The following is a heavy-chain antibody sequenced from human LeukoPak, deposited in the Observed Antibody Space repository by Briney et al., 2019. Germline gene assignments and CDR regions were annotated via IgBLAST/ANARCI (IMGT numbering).Heavy chain of an antibody. CDR2: TYYRSKWYN. CDR1: GDSVSSNSAA. CDR3: ARDLDAIAAAGTYFDY. J-gene: IGHJ4*02. D-gene: IGHD6-13*01. Sequence: SQTLSLTFAISGDSVSSNSAARNWIRQSPSRGLEWLGRTYYRSKWYNDYAVSVKSRITINPDTSKNQFSLQLNSVTPEDTAVYYCARDLDAIAAAGTYFDYWGQGTLVTVSS. V-gene: IGHV6-1*01.